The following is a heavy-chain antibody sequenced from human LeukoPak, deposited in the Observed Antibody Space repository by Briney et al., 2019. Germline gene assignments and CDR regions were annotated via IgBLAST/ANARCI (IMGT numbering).Heavy chain of an antibody. D-gene: IGHD2-2*02. V-gene: IGHV1-18*01. CDR1: GYTFTSYG. CDR2: ISAYNGNI. Sequence: ASVKVSCKASGYTFTSYGISWVRQAPGQGLEWMGWISAYNGNINYAQKLTGRVTMTTDKFTSTAYMELRSLRSDDKAVYYCARDPIVVVPAAIWYFDYWGQGTLVTVSS. CDR3: ARDPIVVVPAAIWYFDY. J-gene: IGHJ4*02.